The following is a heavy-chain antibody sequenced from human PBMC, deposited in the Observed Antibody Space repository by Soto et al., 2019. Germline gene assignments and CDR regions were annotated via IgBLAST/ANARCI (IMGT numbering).Heavy chain of an antibody. CDR2: IYSGGST. V-gene: IGHV3-53*01. J-gene: IGHJ4*02. Sequence: GGSLRLSCAASGFTVSSNYMSWVRQAPGKGLEWVSVIYSGGSTYYADSVKGRFTISRDNSKNTLYLQMNSLRAEDTAVYYCALPSRDYGLSTWGQGTQVTVSS. CDR3: ALPSRDYGLST. CDR1: GFTVSSNY. D-gene: IGHD4-17*01.